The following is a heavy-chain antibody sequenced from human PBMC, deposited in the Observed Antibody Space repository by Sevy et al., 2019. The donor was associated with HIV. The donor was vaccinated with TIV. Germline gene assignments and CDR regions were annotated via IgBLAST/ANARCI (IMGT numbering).Heavy chain of an antibody. J-gene: IGHJ3*02. Sequence: GGSLRLSCAASGFTFSSYEMNWVRQAPGKGLECVSYISSSGSTIYYADSVKGRFTISRDNAKNSLYLQMNSLRAEDTAVYYCARGRWDYGDSPDAFDIWGQGTMVTVSS. CDR3: ARGRWDYGDSPDAFDI. CDR2: ISSSGSTI. D-gene: IGHD4-17*01. CDR1: GFTFSSYE. V-gene: IGHV3-48*03.